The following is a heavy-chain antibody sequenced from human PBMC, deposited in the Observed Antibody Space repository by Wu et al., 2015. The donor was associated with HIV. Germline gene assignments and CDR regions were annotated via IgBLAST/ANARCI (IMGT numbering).Heavy chain of an antibody. Sequence: QVQLVQSGAEVKKPGASVKVSCKASGYTFTSYGISWVRQAPGQGLEWMGWINAYNGNTNYAQKLQGGVTMTTGTSTSTAYMELRSLRSDDTAVYYCARAAYYYDSSQRYWYFDLWGRGTLVTVSS. CDR1: GYTFTSYG. D-gene: IGHD3-22*01. V-gene: IGHV1-18*01. CDR2: INAYNGNT. CDR3: ARAAYYYDSSQRYWYFDL. J-gene: IGHJ2*01.